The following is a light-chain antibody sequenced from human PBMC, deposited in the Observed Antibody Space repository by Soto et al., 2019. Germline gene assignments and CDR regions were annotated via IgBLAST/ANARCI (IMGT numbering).Light chain of an antibody. J-gene: IGKJ5*01. Sequence: EIVLKHSPGTLSLSPCERATLSFRASQSVSSDLAWYQQKPGQAPRLLFYGASTRATGLPARFSGTGSGTEFTLTINSLQAEDSAVYYCQQYYNWPRTFGQGTRLENK. CDR3: QQYYNWPRT. CDR1: QSVSSD. CDR2: GAS. V-gene: IGKV3-15*01.